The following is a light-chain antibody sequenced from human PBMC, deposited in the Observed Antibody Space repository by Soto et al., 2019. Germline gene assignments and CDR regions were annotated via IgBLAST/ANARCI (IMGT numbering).Light chain of an antibody. CDR1: QSVSTSY. V-gene: IGKV3-20*01. Sequence: EIVLTQSPATLSLSPGERATLSCRASQSVSTSYLAWYQQKPGQAPRLLIYAASSRATGIPARFSGSGSGADFTLTISSLQPEDFAVYYCQQYGSVPLTFGGGTKVEIK. CDR3: QQYGSVPLT. CDR2: AAS. J-gene: IGKJ4*01.